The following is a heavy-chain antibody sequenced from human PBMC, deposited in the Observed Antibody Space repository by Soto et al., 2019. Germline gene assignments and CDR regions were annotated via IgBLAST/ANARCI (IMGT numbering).Heavy chain of an antibody. V-gene: IGHV1-8*01. J-gene: IGHJ4*02. D-gene: IGHD6-13*01. CDR1: GDTFTSYD. CDR3: ARGVAAAGTFPDY. CDR2: MNPNSGNT. Sequence: VQLVQSGAEVKKPGASEKVSCKASGDTFTSYDINWARQATGQGLEWMGWMNPNSGNTGYAQKFQGRVTMTRNTSISTAYMELSSLRSEDTAVYYCARGVAAAGTFPDYWGQGTLVTVSS.